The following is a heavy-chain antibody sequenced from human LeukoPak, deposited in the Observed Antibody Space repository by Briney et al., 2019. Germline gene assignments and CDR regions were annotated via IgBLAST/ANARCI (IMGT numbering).Heavy chain of an antibody. CDR3: AWDSYGTLAAAGTLGSYMDV. CDR1: GFTFDDYA. CDR2: ISWNSGSI. Sequence: GGSLRLSCAASGFTFDDYAMHWVRQAPGKGLEWVSGISWNSGSIGYADSVKGRFTISRDNAKNSLFLQMNSLRAEDTALYYCAWDSYGTLAAAGTLGSYMDVWGKGTTVTVSS. V-gene: IGHV3-9*01. J-gene: IGHJ6*03. D-gene: IGHD6-13*01.